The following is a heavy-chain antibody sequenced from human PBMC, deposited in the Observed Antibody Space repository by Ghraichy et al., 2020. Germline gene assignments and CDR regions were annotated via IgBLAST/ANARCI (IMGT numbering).Heavy chain of an antibody. J-gene: IGHJ6*02. D-gene: IGHD1-26*01. Sequence: SLNISCAASGFTFDDYAMHWVRQAPGKGLEWVSGISWNSGSIGYADSVKGRFTISRDNAKNSLYLQMNSLRAEDTALYYCAKDLAPEGPWDYYYGMDVWGQGTTVTVSS. CDR1: GFTFDDYA. V-gene: IGHV3-9*01. CDR2: ISWNSGSI. CDR3: AKDLAPEGPWDYYYGMDV.